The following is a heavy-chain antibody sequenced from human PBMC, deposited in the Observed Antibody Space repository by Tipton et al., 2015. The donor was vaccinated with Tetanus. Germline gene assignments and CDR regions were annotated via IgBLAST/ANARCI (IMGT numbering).Heavy chain of an antibody. CDR3: ARDQGGGRVVRLNWLDP. J-gene: IGHJ5*02. V-gene: IGHV4-31*03. D-gene: IGHD6-6*01. Sequence: TLSLTCTVSGDSLSRGGYFWNWIRPRPGEGPEWIGYIYYSGDTYLKPSLESRVSMSVDTAKNQFSLKLTSVTAADAAVYYCARDQGGGRVVRLNWLDPWGQGTLVTVSS. CDR2: IYYSGDT. CDR1: GDSLSRGGYF.